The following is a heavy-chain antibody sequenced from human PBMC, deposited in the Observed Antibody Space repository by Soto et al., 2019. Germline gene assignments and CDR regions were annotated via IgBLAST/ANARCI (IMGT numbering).Heavy chain of an antibody. CDR3: ARSTMVRGVISPTGN. D-gene: IGHD3-10*01. CDR2: ISAYNGNT. V-gene: IGHV1-18*01. J-gene: IGHJ4*02. CDR1: GYTFTSYG. Sequence: QVQLVQSGAEVKKPGASVKVSCKASGYTFTSYGISWVRQAPGQGLEWMGWISAYNGNTNYAQKLQGRVTMTTDTSTSTDYMELRSLRSDDTAVYYCARSTMVRGVISPTGNWGQGTLVTVSS.